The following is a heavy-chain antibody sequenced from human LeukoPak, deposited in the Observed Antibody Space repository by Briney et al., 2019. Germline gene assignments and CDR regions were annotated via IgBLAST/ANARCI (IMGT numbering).Heavy chain of an antibody. V-gene: IGHV1-46*01. Sequence: ASVKVSCKASGYTFTSYYMHWVRQAPGQGLEWMGIINPSGGSTSYAQKFQGRVTMTRDTSTSTVYMELSSLRAEDTAVYYCAKDQYYDFWSGPGNWFDPWGQGTLVTVSS. CDR1: GYTFTSYY. CDR3: AKDQYYDFWSGPGNWFDP. CDR2: INPSGGST. D-gene: IGHD3-3*01. J-gene: IGHJ5*02.